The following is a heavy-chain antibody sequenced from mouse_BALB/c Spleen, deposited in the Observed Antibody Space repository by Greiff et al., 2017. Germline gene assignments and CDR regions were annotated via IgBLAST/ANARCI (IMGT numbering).Heavy chain of an antibody. J-gene: IGHJ3*01. CDR1: GFSLTGYG. V-gene: IGHV2-6-7*01. CDR3: AREVEYGNFFAY. CDR2: IWGDGST. Sequence: VQRVESGPGLVAPSQSLSITCTVSGFSLTGYGVNWVRQPPGKGLEWLGMIWGDGSTDYNSALKSRLSISKDNSKSQVFLKMNSLQTDDTAMYYCAREVEYGNFFAYWGQGTLVTVSA. D-gene: IGHD2-10*02.